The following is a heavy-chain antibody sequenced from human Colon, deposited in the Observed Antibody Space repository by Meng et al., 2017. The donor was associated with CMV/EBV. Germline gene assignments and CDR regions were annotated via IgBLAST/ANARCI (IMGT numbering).Heavy chain of an antibody. CDR2: IYSGGSA. D-gene: IGHD1-26*01. Sequence: GGSLRLSCEASGLAVSGNYMNWVRQAPGKGLEWVSIIYSGGSAYYTDSVKGRFTISRDNAKNTVYLQMNSLRAEDTAVYYCARDVWELSFGYYYGMDVWGQGTTVTVSS. V-gene: IGHV3-53*01. CDR3: ARDVWELSFGYYYGMDV. J-gene: IGHJ6*02. CDR1: GLAVSGNY.